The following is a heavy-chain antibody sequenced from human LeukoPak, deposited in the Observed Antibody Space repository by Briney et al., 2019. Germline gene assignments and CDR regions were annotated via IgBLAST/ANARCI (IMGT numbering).Heavy chain of an antibody. CDR2: ISGSGGST. Sequence: GGSLRLSCAASRFTFSSYAMSWVRQAPGKGLEWVSAISGSGGSTYSADSVKGRFTISRDNSKNTLYLQMNSLRAEDTAVYYCAKSGYHGSSGYNWGQGTLVTVSS. J-gene: IGHJ4*02. D-gene: IGHD3-22*01. CDR3: AKSGYHGSSGYN. V-gene: IGHV3-23*01. CDR1: RFTFSSYA.